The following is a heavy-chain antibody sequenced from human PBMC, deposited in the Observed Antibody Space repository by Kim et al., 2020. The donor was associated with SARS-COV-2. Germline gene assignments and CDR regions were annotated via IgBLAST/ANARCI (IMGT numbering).Heavy chain of an antibody. Sequence: PPLKSRVTISVDASKNPFSLKLSSVTAADTAVYYCARVHRYYDRSGYIDYWGQGTLVTVSS. D-gene: IGHD3-22*01. J-gene: IGHJ4*02. CDR3: ARVHRYYDRSGYIDY. V-gene: IGHV4-31*02.